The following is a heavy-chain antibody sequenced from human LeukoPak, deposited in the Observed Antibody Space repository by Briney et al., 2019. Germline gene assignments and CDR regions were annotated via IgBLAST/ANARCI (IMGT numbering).Heavy chain of an antibody. J-gene: IGHJ3*02. CDR2: IYTSGST. CDR1: GGSISSGSYY. Sequence: SQTLSLTCTVSGGSISSGSYYWSWIRQPAGKGLEWIGRIYTSGSTNYNPSLKSRVTISVDTSKNQFSLKLSSVTAADTAVYYCASGYYDILTGPTYAFDIWGQGTMVTVSS. CDR3: ASGYYDILTGPTYAFDI. D-gene: IGHD3-9*01. V-gene: IGHV4-61*02.